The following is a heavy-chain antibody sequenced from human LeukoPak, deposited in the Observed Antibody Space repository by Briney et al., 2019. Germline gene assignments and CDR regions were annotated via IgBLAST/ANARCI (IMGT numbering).Heavy chain of an antibody. D-gene: IGHD5-18*01. CDR3: AKDRGYSYGYIDY. CDR1: GFTFSSYG. J-gene: IGHJ4*02. V-gene: IGHV3-23*01. CDR2: ITGSGGST. Sequence: GSLSLSCAASGFTFSSYGMSWVRPAPGKGLEWVSAITGSGGSTYYADSVKGRFTISRDNSKNTLYLQMNSLRAEDTAVYYCAKDRGYSYGYIDYWGQGTLVTVSS.